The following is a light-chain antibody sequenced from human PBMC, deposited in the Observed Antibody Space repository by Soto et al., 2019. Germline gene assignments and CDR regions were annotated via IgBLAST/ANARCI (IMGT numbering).Light chain of an antibody. V-gene: IGLV1-51*01. CDR2: HDN. CDR1: SSNIGGNS. J-gene: IGLJ1*01. Sequence: QSVLTQPPSVSAAPGQKVTIPCSGSSSNIGGNSVSWYQQPPGPAPTLLIYHDNKRPSGIPDRFSGSKSGTSATLGITGFQTGDEADYYCGSWDSSLSAYVFGTGTKSPS. CDR3: GSWDSSLSAYV.